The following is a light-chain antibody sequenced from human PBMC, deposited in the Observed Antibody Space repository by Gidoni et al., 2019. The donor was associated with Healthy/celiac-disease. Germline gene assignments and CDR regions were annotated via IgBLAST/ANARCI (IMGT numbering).Light chain of an antibody. Sequence: EIVMTQSPATLSVSPGERATLSCRASQSVSSNLAWYQQKPGQAPRLLIYGASSGSGTEFTLTISSLQSEDFAVYYCQQYNNWPTSFGGXTKVEIK. CDR3: QQYNNWPTS. J-gene: IGKJ4*01. CDR1: QSVSSN. V-gene: IGKV3-15*01. CDR2: GAS.